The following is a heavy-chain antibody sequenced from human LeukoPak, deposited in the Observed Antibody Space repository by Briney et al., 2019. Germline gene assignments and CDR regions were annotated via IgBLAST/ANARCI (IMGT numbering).Heavy chain of an antibody. CDR3: ARSSSSNYYYGMDV. Sequence: SVTVSCKASGGTSSSYAISGVRQAPGQGLEWMGGIIPIFGTANYAQKFQGRVTITADESTSTAYMELSSLRSEDTAVYYCARSSSSNYYYGMDVWGQGATVTVSS. V-gene: IGHV1-69*13. CDR2: IIPIFGTA. J-gene: IGHJ6*02. CDR1: GGTSSSYA. D-gene: IGHD6-6*01.